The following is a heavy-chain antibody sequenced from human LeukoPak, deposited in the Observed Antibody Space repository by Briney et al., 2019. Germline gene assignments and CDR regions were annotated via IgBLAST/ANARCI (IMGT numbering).Heavy chain of an antibody. J-gene: IGHJ6*02. Sequence: GRSLTLSCAASAFTFDDYSMHWDRQAPGKVREWDSAISRNSASIGYAAFVKGRIHISRDKDTNSLYLQMNSLRAEDTALYYRAKAGGYSSGWRVLYSYYGMDVWGQGTTVTVSS. V-gene: IGHV3-9*01. CDR2: ISRNSASI. CDR3: AKAGGYSSGWRVLYSYYGMDV. D-gene: IGHD6-19*01. CDR1: AFTFDDYS.